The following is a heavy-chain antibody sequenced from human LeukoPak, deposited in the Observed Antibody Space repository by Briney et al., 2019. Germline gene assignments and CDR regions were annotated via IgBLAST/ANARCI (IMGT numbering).Heavy chain of an antibody. J-gene: IGHJ5*02. CDR3: ARRRLRYHPGFDP. CDR2: ISHNGST. CDR1: GGSFTAFS. V-gene: IGHV4-34*01. D-gene: IGHD3-9*01. Sequence: SETLSLTCAVYGGSFTAFSWSWIRQSPEKGLEWIGEISHNGSTSYSPSFKSRVTITVDASTNQFSLHVKSVSAADTAVYYCARRRLRYHPGFDPWGQGTLVTVSS.